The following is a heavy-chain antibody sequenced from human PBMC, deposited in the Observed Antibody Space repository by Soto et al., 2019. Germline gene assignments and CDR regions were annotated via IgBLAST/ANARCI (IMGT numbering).Heavy chain of an antibody. Sequence: PGESLKISCKASGNSFSSYWIAWVRQVPGKGLEWMGIISAGDSDTRYSPSFQGQVTISADKSISTAYLQWSSLKASDTAMYYCASAVGTGFSYYYGMDVWGQGTTVTVSS. CDR1: GNSFSSYW. D-gene: IGHD6-13*01. CDR2: ISAGDSDT. V-gene: IGHV5-51*01. CDR3: ASAVGTGFSYYYGMDV. J-gene: IGHJ6*02.